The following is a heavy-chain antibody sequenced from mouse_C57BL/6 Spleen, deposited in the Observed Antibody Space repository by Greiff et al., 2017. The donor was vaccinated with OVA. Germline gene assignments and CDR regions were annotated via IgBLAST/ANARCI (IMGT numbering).Heavy chain of an antibody. V-gene: IGHV1-53*01. CDR3: AREEKRIFYGNYFDY. CDR2: INPSNGGT. D-gene: IGHD2-1*01. Sequence: QVQLKQPGTELVKPGASVKLSCKASGYTFTSYWMHWVKQRPGQGLEWIGNINPSNGGTNYNEKFKSKATLTVDKSSSTAYMQLSSLTSEDSAVYYCAREEKRIFYGNYFDYWGQGTTLTVSS. J-gene: IGHJ2*01. CDR1: GYTFTSYW.